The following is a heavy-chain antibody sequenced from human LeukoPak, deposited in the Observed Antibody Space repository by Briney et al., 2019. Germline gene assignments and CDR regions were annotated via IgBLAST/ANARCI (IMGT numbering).Heavy chain of an antibody. J-gene: IGHJ4*02. D-gene: IGHD3-16*02. CDR1: GFTFSSYA. CDR3: AKDLDVWGSYRFPEFDY. CDR2: ISGSGGST. V-gene: IGHV3-23*01. Sequence: GGSLRLSCAASGFTFSSYAMSWVRQAPGKGLEWASAISGSGGSTYYADSVKGRFTISRDNSKNTLYLQMNSLRAEDTAVYYCAKDLDVWGSYRFPEFDYWGQGTLVTVSS.